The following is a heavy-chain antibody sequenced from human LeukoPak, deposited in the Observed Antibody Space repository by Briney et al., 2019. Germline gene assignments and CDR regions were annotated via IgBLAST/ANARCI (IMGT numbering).Heavy chain of an antibody. CDR3: ARESTSWYFDL. CDR2: IYSGGST. V-gene: IGHV3-53*01. CDR1: GFTVSSNY. D-gene: IGHD2-2*01. J-gene: IGHJ2*01. Sequence: GGSLRLSCAASGFTVSSNYMSWVRQAPGKGLEWVSVIYSGGSTYYADSVKGRFTISRDNSKNTLYLQMSSLRAEDTAVYYCARESTSWYFDLWGRGTLVTVSS.